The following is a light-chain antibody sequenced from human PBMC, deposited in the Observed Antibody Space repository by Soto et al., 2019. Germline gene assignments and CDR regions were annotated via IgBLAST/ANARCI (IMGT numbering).Light chain of an antibody. Sequence: DIQMTQSRSTLSESVGHRVTISFPASQTISSWLAWYQQKTGKAPKLLIYKASTLKSGVPSRLRGSGSGTELTLTISRLQPDDFATYYCQHYNSYSEACGQGTKVDIK. CDR3: QHYNSYSEA. CDR1: QTISSW. J-gene: IGKJ1*01. V-gene: IGKV1-5*03. CDR2: KAS.